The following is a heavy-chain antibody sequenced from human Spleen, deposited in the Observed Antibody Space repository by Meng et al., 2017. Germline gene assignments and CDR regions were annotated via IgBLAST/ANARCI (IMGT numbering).Heavy chain of an antibody. CDR1: GGSISSSSYY. Sequence: GSLRLSCTVSGGSISSSSYYWGWIRQPPEKGQEWIGSIYYSGSTYYNPSLKSRVTISVDTSKNQFSLKLSSVAAADTAVYYCARDIREVGATYYFDYWGRGTLVTVSS. V-gene: IGHV4-39*07. CDR2: IYYSGST. J-gene: IGHJ4*02. D-gene: IGHD1-26*01. CDR3: ARDIREVGATYYFDY.